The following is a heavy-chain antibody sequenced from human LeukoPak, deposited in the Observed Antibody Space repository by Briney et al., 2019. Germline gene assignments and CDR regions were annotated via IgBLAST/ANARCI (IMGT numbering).Heavy chain of an antibody. Sequence: GGSLRLSCAASGFTLSSYEMNWVRQAPGKGLEWVSYISSSGSTIYYADSVKGRFTISRDNAENSLYLQMNSLRAEDTAVYYCARLSGYDYAYFDYWGQGTLVTVSS. J-gene: IGHJ4*02. CDR2: ISSSGSTI. CDR3: ARLSGYDYAYFDY. D-gene: IGHD5-12*01. CDR1: GFTLSSYE. V-gene: IGHV3-48*03.